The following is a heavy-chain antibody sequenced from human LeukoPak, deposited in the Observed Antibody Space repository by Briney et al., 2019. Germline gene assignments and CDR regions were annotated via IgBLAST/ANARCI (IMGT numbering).Heavy chain of an antibody. CDR2: INTSGRT. V-gene: IGHV4-59*10. CDR3: ARGNYYDSSGYYTLFDY. CDR1: GGSFSGYY. D-gene: IGHD3-22*01. J-gene: IGHJ4*02. Sequence: SETLSLTCAVYGGSFSGYYWSWIRQPAGKGLEWIGRINTSGRTNYNPSLKSRVTMSVDTSKNQFSLNLNSVTAADTAVYYCARGNYYDSSGYYTLFDYWGQGTLVTVSS.